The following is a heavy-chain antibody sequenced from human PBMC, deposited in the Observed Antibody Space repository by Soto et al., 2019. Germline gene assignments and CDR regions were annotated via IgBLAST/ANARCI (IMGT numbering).Heavy chain of an antibody. CDR3: ARDFRDGYYFDY. J-gene: IGHJ4*02. V-gene: IGHV3-21*01. CDR2: ISSSTGYT. Sequence: TGGSLRLSCAASGFTFSSCTMNWVRQAPGKGLEWVSSISSSTGYTYYADSVKGRFTISRDNAKNSLYLQMNSLRAEDTAVYYCARDFRDGYYFDYWGQGTLVTVSS. D-gene: IGHD5-12*01. CDR1: GFTFSSCT.